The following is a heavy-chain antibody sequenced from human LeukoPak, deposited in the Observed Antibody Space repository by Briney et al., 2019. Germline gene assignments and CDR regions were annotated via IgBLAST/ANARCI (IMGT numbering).Heavy chain of an antibody. Sequence: GGSLRLSCAASGFTFSSYGMHWVRQAPGKGLEWVAVISYDGSNKYYADSAKGRFTISRDNSKNTLYLQMNSLRAEDTAVYYCAKDRHYYDSSGYYHWGQGTLVTVSS. CDR1: GFTFSSYG. J-gene: IGHJ4*02. CDR2: ISYDGSNK. CDR3: AKDRHYYDSSGYYH. D-gene: IGHD3-22*01. V-gene: IGHV3-30*18.